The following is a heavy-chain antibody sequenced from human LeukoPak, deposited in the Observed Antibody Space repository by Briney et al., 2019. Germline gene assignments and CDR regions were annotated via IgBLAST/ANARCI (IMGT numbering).Heavy chain of an antibody. Sequence: SETLSLTCTVSGGSISSSSYYWSWIRQPPGKGLEWIGEINHSGSTNYNPSLKSRVTISVDTSKNQFSLKLSSVTAADTAEYYCARGGGASWYLDYWGQGSLVTVSS. CDR2: INHSGST. J-gene: IGHJ4*02. CDR1: GGSISSSSYY. D-gene: IGHD3-10*01. V-gene: IGHV4-39*07. CDR3: ARGGGASWYLDY.